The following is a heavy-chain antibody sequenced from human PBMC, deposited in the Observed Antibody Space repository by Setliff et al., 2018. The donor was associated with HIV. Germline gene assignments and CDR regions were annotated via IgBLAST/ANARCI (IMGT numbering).Heavy chain of an antibody. CDR1: GFSITTRNYY. CDR3: LVAVEEDV. CDR2: IYYSGST. J-gene: IGHJ6*03. D-gene: IGHD5-12*01. V-gene: IGHV4-39*01. Sequence: KPSETLSLTCTVSGFSITTRNYYWGWVRQPPGKGLEWVGSIYYSGSTYYNPSLKSRLSISVDTSKNQFSLKLNSVAAADTAVYYCLVAVEEDVWGKGTTVTVS.